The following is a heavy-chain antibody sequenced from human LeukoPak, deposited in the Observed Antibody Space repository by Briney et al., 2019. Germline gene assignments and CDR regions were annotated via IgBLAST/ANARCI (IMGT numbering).Heavy chain of an antibody. Sequence: GASVKVSCKASGYTFIGYYMYWVRQAPGQGLEWMGWINPNTGGTNYAQKFLGRVTMTRDTSISTAYMELRSLRSDDTAVYYCARVGVGSNDYDFWSGYSGYYFDYWGQGTLVTVSS. V-gene: IGHV1-2*02. J-gene: IGHJ4*02. CDR2: INPNTGGT. D-gene: IGHD3-3*01. CDR3: ARVGVGSNDYDFWSGYSGYYFDY. CDR1: GYTFIGYY.